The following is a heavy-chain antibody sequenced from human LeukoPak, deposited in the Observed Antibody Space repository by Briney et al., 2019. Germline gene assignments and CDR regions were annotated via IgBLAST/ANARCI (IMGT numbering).Heavy chain of an antibody. Sequence: KPGGSLRLSCAASGFTFSDYYMSWIRQAPGKGLEWVSYISSSGSTIYYADSVKGRFTISRDNAKNSLYLQMNSLRAEDTAVYYRARGQNSAPLLWFGASFSYYYYGMDVWGQGTTVTVSS. CDR1: GFTFSDYY. V-gene: IGHV3-11*01. CDR2: ISSSGSTI. CDR3: ARGQNSAPLLWFGASFSYYYYGMDV. J-gene: IGHJ6*02. D-gene: IGHD3-10*01.